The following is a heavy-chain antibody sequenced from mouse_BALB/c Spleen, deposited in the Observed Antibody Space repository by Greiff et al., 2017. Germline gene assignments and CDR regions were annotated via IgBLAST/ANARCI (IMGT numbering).Heavy chain of an antibody. CDR1: GFSLTSYG. CDR2: IWSDGST. V-gene: IGHV2-6-2*01. CDR3: ARSYYYGMGAMDY. J-gene: IGHJ4*01. D-gene: IGHD1-1*01. Sequence: VQGVESGPDLVAPSQSLSITCTVSGFSLTSYGVHWVRQPPGKGLEWLVVIWSDGSTTYNSALKSRLSISKDNSKSQVFLKMNSLQTDDTAMYYCARSYYYGMGAMDYWGQGTSVTVSS.